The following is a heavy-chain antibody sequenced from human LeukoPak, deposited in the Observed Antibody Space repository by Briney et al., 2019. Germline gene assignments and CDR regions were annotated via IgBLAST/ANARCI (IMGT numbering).Heavy chain of an antibody. CDR2: ISHSGST. V-gene: IGHV4-34*01. J-gene: IGHJ6*03. CDR1: GGSFSGYY. CDR3: ARKGKQWLSYYYYYYMDV. Sequence: SETLSLTCAVYGGSFSGYYWSWIRQPPGKGLEWIGEISHSGSTNYNPSLKSRVTISVDTSKNQFSLKLSSVTAADTAVYYCARKGKQWLSYYYYYYMDVWGKGTTVTISS. D-gene: IGHD6-19*01.